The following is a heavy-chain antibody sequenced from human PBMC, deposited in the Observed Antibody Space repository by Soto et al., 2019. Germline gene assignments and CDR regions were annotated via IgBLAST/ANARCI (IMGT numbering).Heavy chain of an antibody. V-gene: IGHV3-30-3*01. Sequence: QVQLVESGGGVVQPGRSLRLSCAASGFTFSSYAMHWVRQAPGKGLEWVAVISYDGSNKYYADSVKGRFTISRDNSKNTLYLQMNSLRAEETAVYYCARDLIAARPRWWFEYYYYGMDVWGQGTTVTVSS. CDR3: ARDLIAARPRWWFEYYYYGMDV. D-gene: IGHD6-6*01. J-gene: IGHJ6*02. CDR1: GFTFSSYA. CDR2: ISYDGSNK.